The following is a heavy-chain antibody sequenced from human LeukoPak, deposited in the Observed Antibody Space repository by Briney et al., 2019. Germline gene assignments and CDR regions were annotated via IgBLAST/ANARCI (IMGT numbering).Heavy chain of an antibody. V-gene: IGHV3-23*01. J-gene: IGHJ6*02. D-gene: IGHD3-16*01. CDR1: GFTFSSFA. CDR2: ITGSGSGA. CDR3: ARGGGLDV. Sequence: PGGSLRLSCAASGFTFSSFAINWVRQAPGKGLEWVSVITGSGSGADYADSVKGRFTISRDNAKNSLYLQMSNLRAEDTAVYFCARGGGLDVWGQGATVTVSS.